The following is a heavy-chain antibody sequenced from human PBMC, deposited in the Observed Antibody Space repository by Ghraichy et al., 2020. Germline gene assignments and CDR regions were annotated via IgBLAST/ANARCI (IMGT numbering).Heavy chain of an antibody. CDR2: IRSKAYGGTT. CDR1: GFTFGDYA. J-gene: IGHJ4*02. CDR3: TRVRYYYDSSGYSGYFDY. V-gene: IGHV3-49*03. Sequence: GESLNISCTASGFTFGDYAMSWFRQAPGKGLEWVGFIRSKAYGGTTEYAASVKGRFTISRDDSKSIAYLQMNSLKTEDTAVYYCTRVRYYYDSSGYSGYFDYWCQGTLVTVSS. D-gene: IGHD3-22*01.